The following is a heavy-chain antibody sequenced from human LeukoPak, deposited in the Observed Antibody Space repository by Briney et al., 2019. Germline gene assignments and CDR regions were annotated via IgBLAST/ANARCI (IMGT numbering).Heavy chain of an antibody. Sequence: RGSLRLSCAASGFSFSNFYMSWIRQAPGKGLEWVSYISSSSTYTNSADSVRGRFTISRDNAKNSLYLQMNSLRVEDTAVYYCARESDSSGYYDYWGQGTLVTVSS. J-gene: IGHJ4*02. CDR3: ARESDSSGYYDY. V-gene: IGHV3-11*06. CDR2: ISSSSTYT. D-gene: IGHD3-22*01. CDR1: GFSFSNFY.